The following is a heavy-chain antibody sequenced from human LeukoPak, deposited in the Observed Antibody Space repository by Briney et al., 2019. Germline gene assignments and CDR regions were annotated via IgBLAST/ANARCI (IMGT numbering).Heavy chain of an antibody. CDR1: GFTFSSYA. CDR2: ISGSGGST. V-gene: IGHV3-23*01. CDR3: ANTYSSGWSTTPYYFDY. J-gene: IGHJ4*02. Sequence: GGSLRLSCAASGFTFSSYAMSWVRQAPGKGLEWVSAISGSGGSTYYADSVKGRFTISRDNSKNTLYLQMNSLRAEDTAVYYCANTYSSGWSTTPYYFDYWGQGTLVTVSS. D-gene: IGHD6-19*01.